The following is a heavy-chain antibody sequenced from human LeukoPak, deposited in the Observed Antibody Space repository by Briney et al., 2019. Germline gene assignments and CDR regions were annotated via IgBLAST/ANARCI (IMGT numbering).Heavy chain of an antibody. CDR1: GFTFSNAW. CDR2: INSKTDGVTT. V-gene: IGHV3-15*01. J-gene: IGHJ6*02. Sequence: PGGSLRLSCAASGFTFSNAWMSWVRQAPGKGLEWVGRINSKTDGVTTDYAAPVKGRFAISRDDSKNTLYLQMNSLKNEDTAVYYCTTDPGFGYGDYGYYYDGMDVWGQGTTVTVSS. CDR3: TTDPGFGYGDYGYYYDGMDV. D-gene: IGHD4-17*01.